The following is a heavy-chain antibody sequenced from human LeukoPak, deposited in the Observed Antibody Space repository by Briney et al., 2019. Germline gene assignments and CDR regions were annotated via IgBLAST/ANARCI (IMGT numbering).Heavy chain of an antibody. V-gene: IGHV1-69*05. CDR3: ARCVYSNQLAY. D-gene: IGHD4-11*01. CDR1: GYTFTSYG. CDR2: IIPIFGTA. Sequence: RASVKVSCKASGYTFTSYGIRWVRQAPGQGLEWMGGIIPIFGTANYAQKFQGRVTITRDTSASTAYMELSSLRSEDTAVYYCARCVYSNQLAYWGQCTLVTVSS. J-gene: IGHJ1*01.